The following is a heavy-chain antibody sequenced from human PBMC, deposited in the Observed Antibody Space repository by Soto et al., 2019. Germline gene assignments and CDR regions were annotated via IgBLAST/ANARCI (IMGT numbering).Heavy chain of an antibody. V-gene: IGHV3-30-3*01. CDR1: GFTFSSYA. CDR2: ISYDGSNK. CDR3: ARGDYYGSGSYSNDAFDI. D-gene: IGHD3-10*01. Sequence: GGSLRLSCAASGFTFSSYAMHWVRQAPGKGLEWVAVISYDGSNKYYADSVKGRFTISRDNSKNTLYLQMNSLRAEDTAVYYCARGDYYGSGSYSNDAFDIWGQGTMVTVSS. J-gene: IGHJ3*02.